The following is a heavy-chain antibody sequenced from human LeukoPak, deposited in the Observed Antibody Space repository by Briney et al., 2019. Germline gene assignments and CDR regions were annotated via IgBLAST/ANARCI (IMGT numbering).Heavy chain of an antibody. J-gene: IGHJ5*02. V-gene: IGHV3-23*01. D-gene: IGHD6-13*01. CDR1: GFTFSSYA. CDR2: ISGSGGST. Sequence: PGGSLRLSCAASGFTFSSYAMSWVRQAPGKGLEWVSAISGSGGSTYYAGSVKGRFTISRDNSKNTLYLQMNSLRAEDTAVYYCAKNGPGSSWYLVWFDPWGQGTLVTVSS. CDR3: AKNGPGSSWYLVWFDP.